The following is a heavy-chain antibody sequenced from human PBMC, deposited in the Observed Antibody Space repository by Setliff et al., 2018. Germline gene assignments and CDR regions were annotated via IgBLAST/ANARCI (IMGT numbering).Heavy chain of an antibody. CDR1: GFTFSSYS. Sequence: GGSLRLSCAASGFTFSSYSIHWVRQAPGKGLEWVAVVSHDENTKYYADSVKDRFIISRDNSKNTVYLQMNSLRAEDTAVYYCARSPANGGHDAYDIWGQGTMVTVSS. D-gene: IGHD6-25*01. V-gene: IGHV3-30*04. CDR2: VSHDENTK. J-gene: IGHJ3*02. CDR3: ARSPANGGHDAYDI.